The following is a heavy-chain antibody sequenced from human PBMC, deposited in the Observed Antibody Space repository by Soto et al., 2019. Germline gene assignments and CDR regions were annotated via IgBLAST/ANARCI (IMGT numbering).Heavy chain of an antibody. CDR1: GYTFTGYY. D-gene: IGHD2-2*01. V-gene: IGHV1-2*04. CDR3: ARELVVVPAANDAFDI. J-gene: IGHJ3*02. CDR2: INPNSGGT. Sequence: ASVKVSCKASGYTFTGYYMHWVRQAPGQGLEWMGWINPNSGGTNYAQKFQGWVTMTRDTSISTVYMELSRLRSDDTAVYYCARELVVVPAANDAFDIWGQGTMVTVSS.